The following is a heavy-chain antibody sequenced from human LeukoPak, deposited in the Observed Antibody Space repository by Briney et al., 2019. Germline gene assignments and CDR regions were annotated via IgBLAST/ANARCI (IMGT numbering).Heavy chain of an antibody. J-gene: IGHJ4*02. D-gene: IGHD3-16*01. CDR1: GFTFSSYA. CDR2: ISGSGGST. CDR3: AFGTGSFDY. V-gene: IGHV3-23*01. Sequence: GGSLRLFCAASGFTFSSYAMSWVRQAPGKGLEWVSAISGSGGSTYYADSVKGRFTISRDNSKNTLYLQMNSLRAEDAAVYYCAFGTGSFDYWGQGTLVTVSS.